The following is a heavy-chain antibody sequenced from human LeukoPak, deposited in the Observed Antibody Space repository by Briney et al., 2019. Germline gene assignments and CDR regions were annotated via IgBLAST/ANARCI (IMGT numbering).Heavy chain of an antibody. Sequence: PGGSLRLSCAASGFTFSSYEMNWVRQAPGKGLEWVSYISSSGRTIYYADSVKGRFTMSRDNAKNSLYLQMNSLRAEDTAVYYCARVSPNTVTTLQYFDYWGQGTLVTVSS. V-gene: IGHV3-48*03. CDR1: GFTFSSYE. J-gene: IGHJ4*02. CDR3: ARVSPNTVTTLQYFDY. D-gene: IGHD4-17*01. CDR2: ISSSGRTI.